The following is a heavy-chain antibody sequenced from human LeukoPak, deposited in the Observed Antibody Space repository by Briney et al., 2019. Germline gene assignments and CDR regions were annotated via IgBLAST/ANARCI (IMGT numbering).Heavy chain of an antibody. D-gene: IGHD1-26*01. Sequence: GGSLRLSCAASGFTVSINYMIWARKSRGKGLECVSFIYSGGSTYYADSVKGRFTISRDNSKNTLNVQMNSLRAEDTAVYYCARGNSGSHYVEYYYGMDVWGQGTTVTVSS. CDR1: GFTVSINY. J-gene: IGHJ6*02. V-gene: IGHV3-53*01. CDR3: ARGNSGSHYVEYYYGMDV. CDR2: IYSGGST.